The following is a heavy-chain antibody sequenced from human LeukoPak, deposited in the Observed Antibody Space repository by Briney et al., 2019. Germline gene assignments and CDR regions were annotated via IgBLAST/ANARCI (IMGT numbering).Heavy chain of an antibody. CDR2: IYTSGST. D-gene: IGHD2-2*02. J-gene: IGHJ4*02. V-gene: IGHV4-61*02. CDR3: AREGCSSTSCYREFDY. CDR1: GGSISSGSYY. Sequence: SETLSLTCTVSGGSISSGSYYWSWIRQPAGKGLEWIGRIYTSGSTNYNPSLKSRVTISVDTSKNQFSLKLSSVTAADTAVYYCAREGCSSTSCYREFDYWGQGTLVTVSS.